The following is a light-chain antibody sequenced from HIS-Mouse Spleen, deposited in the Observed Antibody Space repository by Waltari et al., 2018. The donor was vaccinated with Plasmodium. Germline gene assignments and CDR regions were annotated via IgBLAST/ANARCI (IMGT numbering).Light chain of an antibody. Sequence: QSVLTQPPSVSAAPGQKVNIPCSGSRSNLGHNYLSWFQQLPGTAPKLLIYDNNKRPSGIPDRFSGSKSGTSATLGITGLQTGDEADYYCGTWDSSLSAGVVFGGGTKLTVL. V-gene: IGLV1-51*01. CDR2: DNN. CDR1: RSNLGHNY. CDR3: GTWDSSLSAGVV. J-gene: IGLJ2*01.